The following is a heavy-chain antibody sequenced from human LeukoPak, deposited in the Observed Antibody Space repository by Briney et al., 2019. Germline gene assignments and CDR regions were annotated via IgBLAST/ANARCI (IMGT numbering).Heavy chain of an antibody. CDR2: LYYSGST. Sequence: PGGSLRVSCAASGFTVTYNYMTWVRQAPGKGLEWVSVLYYSGSTYYSDSVTGRFTISRDNSKNTLFLQMNSLRAEDTAVYYCVRSYFGSGDSWGQGTLVTVSS. D-gene: IGHD3-10*01. CDR1: GFTVTYNY. V-gene: IGHV3-66*01. CDR3: VRSYFGSGDS. J-gene: IGHJ4*02.